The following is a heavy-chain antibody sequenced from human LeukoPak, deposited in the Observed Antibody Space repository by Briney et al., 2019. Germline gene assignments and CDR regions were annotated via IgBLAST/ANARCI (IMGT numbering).Heavy chain of an antibody. CDR2: IIPIFGTA. CDR1: GGTFSTYA. J-gene: IGHJ5*02. CDR3: ARDIRNWFDP. Sequence: SVKVSCKASGGTFSTYAINWVRQAPGQGLEWMGGIIPIFGTAIYAQKFQGRVTITADESTSTAYMELRSLGSEDTAVYYCARDIRNWFDPWGQGTLVTVSS. V-gene: IGHV1-69*13.